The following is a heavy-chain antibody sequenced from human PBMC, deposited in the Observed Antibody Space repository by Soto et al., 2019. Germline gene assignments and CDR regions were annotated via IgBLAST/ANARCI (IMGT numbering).Heavy chain of an antibody. J-gene: IGHJ4*02. D-gene: IGHD1-1*01. V-gene: IGHV4-39*01. CDR2: FFYGGRT. Sequence: QVQLQQSGPGLLKPSETLSLTCTVSGGSISSPSYNWGWVRQPPGKGPEWIGSFFYGGRTHYSPSHESRLSISVDKARSQVSLILTSVTAADTAVYYCATVASTHFDSWGQGALVVVSS. CDR1: GGSISSPSYN. CDR3: ATVASTHFDS.